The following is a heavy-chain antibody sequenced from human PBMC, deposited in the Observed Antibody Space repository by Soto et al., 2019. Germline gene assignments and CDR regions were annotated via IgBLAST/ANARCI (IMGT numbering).Heavy chain of an antibody. Sequence: GGSLRLSCAASGFTFSSYAMSWVRQAPGKGLEWISYISSSAYTIYADSVKGRFTISRDNAKNSLFLQMTSLRVEDTDVYYCARNFDSGGYYSDYWGQGTLVSVSS. J-gene: IGHJ4*02. CDR3: ARNFDSGGYYSDY. V-gene: IGHV3-21*05. D-gene: IGHD3-22*01. CDR1: GFTFSSYA. CDR2: ISSSAYTI.